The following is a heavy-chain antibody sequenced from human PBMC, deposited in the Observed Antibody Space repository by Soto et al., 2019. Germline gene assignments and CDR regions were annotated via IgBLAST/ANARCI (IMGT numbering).Heavy chain of an antibody. J-gene: IGHJ4*02. D-gene: IGHD6-19*01. CDR3: ARDQTVTGPSTFDY. V-gene: IGHV3-74*03. CDR1: GFTFRTYW. CDR2: IDAAGSGT. Sequence: EVQLVESGGGLVQPGGSLRLSCAASGFTFRTYWMHWVRQSPGKGLVWVSRIDAAGSGTTYADAVEGRVTISRDNAKNTLYLQMNSLRAEDTAVYYCARDQTVTGPSTFDYCGQGTLVTVSS.